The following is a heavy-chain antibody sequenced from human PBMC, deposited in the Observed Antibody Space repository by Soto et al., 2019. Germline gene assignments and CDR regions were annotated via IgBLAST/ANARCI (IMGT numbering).Heavy chain of an antibody. V-gene: IGHV4-31*03. CDR1: GGSISSGGYS. CDR3: AAESWCYGGLDV. CDR2: IYHNGST. D-gene: IGHD2-8*01. Sequence: SETLSLTCTVSGGSISSGGYSWSWIRQHPGKAPEWIGYIYHNGSTYHNPSLKSRVTISVDTAKNQFSLKLSSVTAADTGLYYCAAESWCYGGLDVWGQGTTVTVSS. J-gene: IGHJ6*02.